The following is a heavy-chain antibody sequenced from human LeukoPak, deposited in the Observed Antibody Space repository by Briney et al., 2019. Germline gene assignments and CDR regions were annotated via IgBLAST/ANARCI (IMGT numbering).Heavy chain of an antibody. J-gene: IGHJ4*02. V-gene: IGHV1-18*01. CDR3: ARDEGYYGAPLFDY. CDR1: GYIFTSYG. D-gene: IGHD4/OR15-4a*01. Sequence: ASVKVSCKACGYIFTSYGISWVRQPPGQGREWVGWISAYNCNTNYAQNLQSRVTMTTDTSTSTAYMELRSLRSDDTAVYYCARDEGYYGAPLFDYWGQGTLVTVSS. CDR2: ISAYNCNT.